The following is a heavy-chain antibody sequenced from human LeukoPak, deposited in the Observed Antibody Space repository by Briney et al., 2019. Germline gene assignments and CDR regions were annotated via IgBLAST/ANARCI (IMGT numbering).Heavy chain of an antibody. CDR3: ARGQIGTGPHTAMSNDYYYYGMDV. D-gene: IGHD5-18*01. J-gene: IGHJ6*02. CDR1: GGSISSGGYS. Sequence: PSQTLSLTCAVSGGSISSGGYSWSWIRQPPGKGLEWIGYIYHSGSTYYNPSLKSRVTISVDTSKNQFSLKLSSVTAADTAVYYCARGQIGTGPHTAMSNDYYYYGMDVWGQGTTVTVSS. CDR2: IYHSGST. V-gene: IGHV4-30-2*01.